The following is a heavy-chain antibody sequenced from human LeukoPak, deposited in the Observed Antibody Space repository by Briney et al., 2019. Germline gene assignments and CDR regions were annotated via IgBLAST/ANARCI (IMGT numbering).Heavy chain of an antibody. Sequence: GESLKISCKGSGYTFTSYWIGWVRQMPGKGLEWRGIIYPGDSDTRYSPSFQGQVSISVDKSISTAYLQWSSLKASDTAMYYCARRGSGWYVDYWGQGTLVTVSS. CDR1: GYTFTSYW. V-gene: IGHV5-51*01. CDR2: IYPGDSDT. CDR3: ARRGSGWYVDY. D-gene: IGHD6-19*01. J-gene: IGHJ4*02.